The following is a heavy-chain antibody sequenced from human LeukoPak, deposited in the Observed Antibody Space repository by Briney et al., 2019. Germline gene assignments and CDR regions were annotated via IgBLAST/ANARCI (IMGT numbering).Heavy chain of an antibody. CDR1: GFTFSSYS. D-gene: IGHD6-19*01. J-gene: IGHJ6*03. Sequence: PGGSLRLSCAASGFTFSSYSMNWVRQAPGKGLEWVSYISSSSSTIYYADSVKGRFTISRDNAKNSLYLQMNSLRAEDTAVYYCARRGEQWPVFYMDVWGKGTTVTVSS. CDR3: ARRGEQWPVFYMDV. CDR2: ISSSSSTI. V-gene: IGHV3-48*01.